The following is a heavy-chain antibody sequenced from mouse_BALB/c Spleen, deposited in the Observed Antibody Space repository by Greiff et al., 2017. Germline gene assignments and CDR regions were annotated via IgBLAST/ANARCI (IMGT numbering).Heavy chain of an antibody. J-gene: IGHJ4*01. CDR1: GFTFSSYG. D-gene: IGHD1-1*01. CDR3: ARDLLLPYYAMDY. V-gene: IGHV5-6-3*01. Sequence: EVKVVESGGGLVQPGGSLKLSCAASGFTFSSYGMSWVRQTPDKRLELVATINSNGGSTYYPDSVKGRFTISRDNAKNTLYLQMSSLKSEDTAMYYCARDLLLPYYAMDYWGQGTSVTVSS. CDR2: INSNGGST.